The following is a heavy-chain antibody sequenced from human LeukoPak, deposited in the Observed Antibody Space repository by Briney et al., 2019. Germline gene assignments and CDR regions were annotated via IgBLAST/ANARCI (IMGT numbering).Heavy chain of an antibody. CDR2: INNSGNII. CDR3: VRGYFYYMDV. D-gene: IGHD2-21*01. Sequence: PGGPLRLSCADSGFTFSSFSMHWVRQAPGTGLECVAYINNSGNIIYYADSVKGRFAISRDNAKNSVYLQMNSLRDGDTAVYYCVRGYFYYMDVWGKGTTVTVSS. J-gene: IGHJ6*03. V-gene: IGHV3-48*02. CDR1: GFTFSSFS.